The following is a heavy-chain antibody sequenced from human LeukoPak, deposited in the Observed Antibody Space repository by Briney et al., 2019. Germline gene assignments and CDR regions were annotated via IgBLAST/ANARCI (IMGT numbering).Heavy chain of an antibody. CDR1: GGSFSGYY. CDR3: ASRTTYSSGWYDY. CDR2: INHSGST. V-gene: IGHV4-34*01. J-gene: IGHJ4*02. D-gene: IGHD6-19*01. Sequence: SETLSLTCAVYGGSFSGYYWGWIRQPPGKGLEWIGEINHSGSTNYNPSLKSRVTISVDTSKNQFSLKLSSVTAADTAVYYCASRTTYSSGWYDYWDQGTLVTVSS.